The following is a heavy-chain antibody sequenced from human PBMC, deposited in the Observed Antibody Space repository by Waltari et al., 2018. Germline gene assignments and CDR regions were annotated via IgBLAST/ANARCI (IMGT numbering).Heavy chain of an antibody. CDR3: ARDAGDYGYY. CDR2: IYHSGST. Sequence: QVQLQESGPGLVKPSETLSLTCAVSGYSISSGYYWGWIRQPPGKGLEWIGSIYHSGSTYYNPSLKSRVTISVDTSKNQFSLKLSSVTAADTAVYYCARDAGDYGYYWGQGTLVTVSS. CDR1: GYSISSGYY. D-gene: IGHD3-10*01. J-gene: IGHJ4*02. V-gene: IGHV4-38-2*02.